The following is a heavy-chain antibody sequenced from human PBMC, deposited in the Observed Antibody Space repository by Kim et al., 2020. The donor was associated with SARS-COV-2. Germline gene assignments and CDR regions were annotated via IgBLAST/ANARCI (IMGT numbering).Heavy chain of an antibody. V-gene: IGHV4-38-2*02. J-gene: IGHJ3*02. CDR1: GYSISSGYY. CDR2: IYHSGST. D-gene: IGHD3-3*01. Sequence: SETLSLTCTVSGYSISSGYYWGWIRQPPGKGLEWIGSIYHSGSTYYNPSLKSRVTISVDTSKNQFSLKLSSVTAADTAVYYCARATFWSGYLYAFDIWGQGTMVTVSS. CDR3: ARATFWSGYLYAFDI.